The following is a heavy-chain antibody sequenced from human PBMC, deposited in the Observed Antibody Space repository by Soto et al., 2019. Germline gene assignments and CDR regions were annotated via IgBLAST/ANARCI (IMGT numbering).Heavy chain of an antibody. CDR1: GGSISSSSYY. Sequence: SETLSLTCTVSGGSISSSSYYWGWIRQPPGKGLEWIGSIYYSGSTYYNPSLKSRVTISVDTSKNQFSLKLSSVTAADTAVYYCARLQSYYYYGMDVWGQGTTVTVSS. CDR2: IYYSGST. D-gene: IGHD4-4*01. V-gene: IGHV4-39*01. J-gene: IGHJ6*02. CDR3: ARLQSYYYYGMDV.